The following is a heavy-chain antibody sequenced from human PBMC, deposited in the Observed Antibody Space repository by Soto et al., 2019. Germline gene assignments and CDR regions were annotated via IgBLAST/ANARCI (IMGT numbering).Heavy chain of an antibody. D-gene: IGHD3-10*01. CDR2: IYYSGSA. Sequence: SETLSLTCTVSGDSVTSVSDYWSWIRQPPGKGLEWIGYIYYSGSADYNPSLGSRVTISIDTSKNQFSLKLTSVAAADTAVYYCARGVGFGYYYYHMDLWGQGTTVTVSS. CDR1: GDSVTSVSDY. V-gene: IGHV4-61*01. CDR3: ARGVGFGYYYYHMDL. J-gene: IGHJ6*02.